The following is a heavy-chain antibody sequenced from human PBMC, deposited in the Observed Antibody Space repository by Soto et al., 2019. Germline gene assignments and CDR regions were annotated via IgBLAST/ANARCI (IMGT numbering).Heavy chain of an antibody. CDR3: ATASLTGPLDY. V-gene: IGHV4-31*03. CDR2: FYYSGST. Sequence: VQLQESGPGLVKPSQTLSLTCTVSGGSISSGGYYWSWLRQHPGKGLEWIGYFYYSGSTYYNPSLKSRVTISVDTSKTQCPLNLSSVTAADTAVYYCATASLTGPLDYWGQGTLVTVSS. CDR1: GGSISSGGYY. D-gene: IGHD3-9*01. J-gene: IGHJ4*02.